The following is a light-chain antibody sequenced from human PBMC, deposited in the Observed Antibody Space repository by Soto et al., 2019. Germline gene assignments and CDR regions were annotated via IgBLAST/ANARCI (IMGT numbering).Light chain of an antibody. CDR1: ARLSKN. Sequence: EIVLTQSPDTMSVSPGERATLSCRASARLSKNLAWYQQKPGQVPRLLIYGAATRATGIPDRFTGSGYGREFTLTISSLQSEDSSIYYCQQYNNWPLTFGGGTKVEI. J-gene: IGKJ4*01. CDR2: GAA. V-gene: IGKV3-15*01. CDR3: QQYNNWPLT.